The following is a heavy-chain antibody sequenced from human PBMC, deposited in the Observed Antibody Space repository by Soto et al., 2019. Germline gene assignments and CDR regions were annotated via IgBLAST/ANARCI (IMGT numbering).Heavy chain of an antibody. CDR2: LSSNGGSA. CDR3: ARRISYGDSPDSYYLDV. J-gene: IGHJ6*03. CDR1: GFTFNTYF. V-gene: IGHV3-64*01. Sequence: GGSLRLSCAASGFTFNTYFMCWVRQAPGEGLQYVSALSSNGGSAYYANSVKGRFSISRGNSKNTLYLQMGSLRADDTAVYYCARRISYGDSPDSYYLDVWGNGTQVTVSS. D-gene: IGHD4-17*01.